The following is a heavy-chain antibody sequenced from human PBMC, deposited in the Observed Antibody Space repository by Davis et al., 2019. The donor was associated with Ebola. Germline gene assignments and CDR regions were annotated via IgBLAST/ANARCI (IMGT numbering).Heavy chain of an antibody. D-gene: IGHD4-11*01. CDR1: GFTFSGSA. CDR3: TRLVYSTDYGMDV. V-gene: IGHV3-73*01. CDR2: IRSKANSYAT. Sequence: GESLKISCAASGFTFSGSAMHWVRQASGKGLEWVGRIRSKANSYATAYAASVKGRFTISRDDSKNTAYLQMNSLKTEDTAVYYCTRLVYSTDYGMDVWGQGTTVTVSS. J-gene: IGHJ6*02.